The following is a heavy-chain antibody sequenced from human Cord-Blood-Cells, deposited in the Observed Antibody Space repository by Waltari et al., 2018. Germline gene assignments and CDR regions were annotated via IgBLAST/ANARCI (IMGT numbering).Heavy chain of an antibody. V-gene: IGHV1-24*01. Sequence: QVQLVQSGAEVKKPGASVKVSCKVSGYTLTELSMHWVRQAPGKGLGWMGGFEPEGGETNYAQKFQGRVTMTEDTSTDTAYMELSSLRSEDTAVYYCATADQTYYYGSGSLYYFDYWGQGTLVTVSS. CDR3: ATADQTYYYGSGSLYYFDY. D-gene: IGHD3-10*01. CDR1: GYTLTELS. CDR2: FEPEGGET. J-gene: IGHJ4*02.